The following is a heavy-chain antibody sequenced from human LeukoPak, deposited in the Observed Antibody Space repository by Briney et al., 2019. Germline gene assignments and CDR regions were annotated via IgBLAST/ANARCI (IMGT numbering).Heavy chain of an antibody. V-gene: IGHV3-11*01. Sequence: GGSLRLSCEASGFTFEDYEMSWFRQAPGKGPEWILYISATGNTKYYADSVRGRFSISRDNAKSSLYQQMSTLRVEDTAVYYCARDRAFGVDFDYWGQGTLVTVSS. CDR2: ISATGNTK. CDR1: GFTFEDYE. CDR3: ARDRAFGVDFDY. D-gene: IGHD3-16*01. J-gene: IGHJ4*02.